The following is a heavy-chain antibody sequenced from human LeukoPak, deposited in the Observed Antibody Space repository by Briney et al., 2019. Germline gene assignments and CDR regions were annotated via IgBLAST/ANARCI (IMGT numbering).Heavy chain of an antibody. D-gene: IGHD3-3*01. Sequence: GSLRLSCAASGFTFSSYWMSWVRQAPGKGLEWIGSIYYSGSTYYNPSLKSRVTISVDTSKNQFSLKLSSVTAADTAVYYCARRPLTNWGQGTLVTVSS. J-gene: IGHJ1*01. CDR3: ARRPLTN. CDR1: GFTFSSYW. V-gene: IGHV4-39*01. CDR2: IYYSGST.